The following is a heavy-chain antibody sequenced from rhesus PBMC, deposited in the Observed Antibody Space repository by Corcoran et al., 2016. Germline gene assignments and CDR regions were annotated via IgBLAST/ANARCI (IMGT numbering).Heavy chain of an antibody. V-gene: IGHV2-1*01. CDR3: ARSSNYFY. D-gene: IGHD4-23*01. CDR1: GSSLSTSGMG. CDR2: IYWNDDK. J-gene: IGHJ4*01. Sequence: QVRLKESGPALGKRTQTLTLTSNLPGSSLSTSGMGVGWIRQPSRKTLEWLAHIYWNDDKYYSTSLKSRLTISKDTSNNQVVLTMTNMDPVDTATYYCARSSNYFYWRQGVLVTVSS.